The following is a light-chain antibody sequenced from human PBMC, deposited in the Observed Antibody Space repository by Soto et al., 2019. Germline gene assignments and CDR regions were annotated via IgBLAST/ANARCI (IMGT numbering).Light chain of an antibody. Sequence: DIQMTQSPSTLSASVGDRVTITCRASQTISTWLAWYQQKPGKAPKLLIYDASNLESGVPSRFSGGGSGTDFTLTISSLQPEDFATYYCQQYNAHWTFGQGTKVESK. V-gene: IGKV1-5*01. CDR2: DAS. J-gene: IGKJ1*01. CDR3: QQYNAHWT. CDR1: QTISTW.